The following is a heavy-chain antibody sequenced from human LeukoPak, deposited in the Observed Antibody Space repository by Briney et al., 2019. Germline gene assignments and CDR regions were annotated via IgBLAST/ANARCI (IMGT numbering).Heavy chain of an antibody. CDR3: ASASSSGSYYRFDY. CDR2: IYPGDSDT. D-gene: IGHD3-10*01. V-gene: IGHV5-51*01. J-gene: IGHJ4*02. CDR1: GYPFTSYW. Sequence: GESLKISCQGSGYPFTSYWIGWVRPMPGKGLEWMGIIYPGDSDTRYSPSFQGQVTISADKSISTAYLQWSSLRASDTAMYYCASASSSGSYYRFDYWGQGTLVTVSS.